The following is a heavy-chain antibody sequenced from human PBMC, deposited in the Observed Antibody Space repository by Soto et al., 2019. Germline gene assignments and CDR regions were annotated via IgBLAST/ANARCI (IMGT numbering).Heavy chain of an antibody. V-gene: IGHV4-34*01. Sequence: SETLSLTCAVYGGSFSGYYWSWIRQPPGKGLKWIGEVNHSGSTNYNPSLKSRVTISVDTSKNQFSLKLSSVTAADTAVYYCARGWSGLVIIRFDPWGQGTLVTVSS. J-gene: IGHJ5*02. CDR2: VNHSGST. CDR3: ARGWSGLVIIRFDP. CDR1: GGSFSGYY. D-gene: IGHD3-9*01.